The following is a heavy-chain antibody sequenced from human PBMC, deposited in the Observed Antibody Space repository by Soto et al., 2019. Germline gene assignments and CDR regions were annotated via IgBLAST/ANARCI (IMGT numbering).Heavy chain of an antibody. CDR1: GGSISSGDYC. CDR3: ARDLTLNDYYGPFDP. V-gene: IGHV4-30-4*01. CDR2: IYYSGST. J-gene: IGHJ5*02. Sequence: PSETLSLTCTVSGGSISSGDYCWSWIRQPPGKGLEWIGYIYYSGSTYYNPSLKSRVTISVDTSKNQFSLKLSSVTAADTAVYYCARDLTLNDYYGPFDPWGQGTLVTVSS. D-gene: IGHD3-10*01.